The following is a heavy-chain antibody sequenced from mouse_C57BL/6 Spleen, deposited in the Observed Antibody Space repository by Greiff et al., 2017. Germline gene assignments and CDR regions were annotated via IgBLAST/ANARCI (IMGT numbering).Heavy chain of an antibody. Sequence: EVQLQQSGPELVKPGASVKISCKASGYTFTDYYMNWVKQSPGKSLEWIGDINPNNGGISYNQKFKGKATLTVDKSSSPADMGLCRLTSEESAVYYGAKEGNDYGDGDYFDYWGQGTTLTVAS. CDR2: INPNNGGI. CDR1: GYTFTDYY. CDR3: AKEGNDYGDGDYFDY. V-gene: IGHV1-26*01. J-gene: IGHJ2*01. D-gene: IGHD2-4*01.